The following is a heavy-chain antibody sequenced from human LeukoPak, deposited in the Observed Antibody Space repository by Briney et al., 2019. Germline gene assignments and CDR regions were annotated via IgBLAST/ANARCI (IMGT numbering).Heavy chain of an antibody. V-gene: IGHV4-4*09. CDR3: ARGSSSSSRPYYYYYYMDV. D-gene: IGHD6-6*01. CDR2: IYTSGST. Sequence: ASETLSLTCTVSGGSISSYYWSWIRQPPGKGLEWIGYIYTSGSTNYNPSLKSRVTISVDTSKNQFSLKLSSVTAADTAVYYCARGSSSSSRPYYYYYYMDVWGKGTTVTVSS. CDR1: GGSISSYY. J-gene: IGHJ6*03.